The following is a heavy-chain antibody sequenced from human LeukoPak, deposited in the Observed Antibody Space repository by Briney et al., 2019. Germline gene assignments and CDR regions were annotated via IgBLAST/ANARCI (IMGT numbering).Heavy chain of an antibody. CDR2: IWNDGSNK. Sequence: GGSLRLSCAASGFTFSIYGMHWVRQAPNKGLEWVAIIWNDGSNKYYADSVKGRFTISRDNSKNTLYLQMNSLRAEDTAVYYCAKNRGDHDPEYFQNWGQGTLVTVSS. D-gene: IGHD2-21*02. V-gene: IGHV3-33*06. CDR3: AKNRGDHDPEYFQN. J-gene: IGHJ1*01. CDR1: GFTFSIYG.